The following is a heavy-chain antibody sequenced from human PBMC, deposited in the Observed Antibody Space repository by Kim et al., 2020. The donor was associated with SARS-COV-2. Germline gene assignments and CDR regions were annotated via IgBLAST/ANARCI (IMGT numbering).Heavy chain of an antibody. CDR2: ISYDGSNK. D-gene: IGHD3-22*01. CDR1: GFTFSSYA. Sequence: GGSLRLSCAASGFTFSSYAMHWVRQAPGKGLEWVAVISYDGSNKYYVDSVKGRFTISRDNSKNTLYLQMNSLRAEDTAVYYCAREHAYYYDSSGPGYAFDIWGQGTMVTVSS. V-gene: IGHV3-30*04. CDR3: AREHAYYYDSSGPGYAFDI. J-gene: IGHJ3*02.